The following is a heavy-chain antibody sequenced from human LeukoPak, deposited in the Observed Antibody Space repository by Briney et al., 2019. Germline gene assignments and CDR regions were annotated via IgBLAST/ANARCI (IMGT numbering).Heavy chain of an antibody. D-gene: IGHD6-13*01. Sequence: ASVKVSCKASGYTFTSYGISWVRQAPGQGLEWMGWITAYNGDTKYAQNLQGRVTMTTDTSASTTQMELRSLRSDDTAVYYCARLGIAGAFDYWGQGTLVTVSS. CDR1: GYTFTSYG. CDR2: ITAYNGDT. V-gene: IGHV1-18*01. J-gene: IGHJ4*02. CDR3: ARLGIAGAFDY.